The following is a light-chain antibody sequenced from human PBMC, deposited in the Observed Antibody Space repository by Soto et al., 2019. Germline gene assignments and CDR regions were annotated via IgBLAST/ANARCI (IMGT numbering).Light chain of an antibody. CDR3: QQYXXXRT. V-gene: IGKV3-20*01. J-gene: IGKJ1*01. CDR1: QSVSSSY. CDR2: GAS. Sequence: IVLTQSPCTLSLSPGERATLSCRASQSVSSSYLAWYQQKPGQAPSLLIYGASSRATGIPDRLSGSGSGTDFTLTISRLEPEDXXXXXCQQYXXXRTXGQGTKVDIK.